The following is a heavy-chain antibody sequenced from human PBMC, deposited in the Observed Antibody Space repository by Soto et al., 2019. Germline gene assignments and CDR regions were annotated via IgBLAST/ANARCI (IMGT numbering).Heavy chain of an antibody. D-gene: IGHD2-2*01. CDR3: ARDLRVVPYCSSTSCQPWLDP. CDR2: IYYSGST. Sequence: SETLSLTCTVSGGSISSGDYYWSWIRQPPGKGLEWIGYIYYSGSTYYNPSLKSRVTISVDTSKNQFSLKLSSVTAADTAVYYCARDLRVVPYCSSTSCQPWLDPWGQGTMVTVSS. CDR1: GGSISSGDYY. J-gene: IGHJ5*02. V-gene: IGHV4-30-4*01.